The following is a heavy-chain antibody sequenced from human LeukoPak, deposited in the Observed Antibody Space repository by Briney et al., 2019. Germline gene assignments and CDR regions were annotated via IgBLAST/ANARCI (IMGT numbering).Heavy chain of an antibody. V-gene: IGHV3-48*03. J-gene: IGHJ3*02. CDR2: ISSSGSTI. CDR3: ARALMTPDAFDI. D-gene: IGHD2-8*01. Sequence: GGSLRLSCAASGFAFGGYWMTWVRQAPGKGLGWVSYISSSGSTIYYADSVKGRFTISRDNAKNSLYLQMNSLRAEDTAVYYCARALMTPDAFDIWGQGTMVTVSS. CDR1: GFAFGGYW.